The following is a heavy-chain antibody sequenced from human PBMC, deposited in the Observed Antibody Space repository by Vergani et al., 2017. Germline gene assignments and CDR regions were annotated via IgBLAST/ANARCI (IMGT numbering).Heavy chain of an antibody. J-gene: IGHJ5*02. Sequence: QVQLQESGPGLVKPSQTLSLTCTVSGGSISSGGYYWSWIRQHPGKGLEWIGYIYYSGSTYYNPSLKSLVTISVDTSKNQFSLKLSSVTAADTAVYYCARYRPIVVVPAAYVWWFDPWGQGTLVTVSS. CDR1: GGSISSGGYY. CDR2: IYYSGST. D-gene: IGHD2-2*01. CDR3: ARYRPIVVVPAAYVWWFDP. V-gene: IGHV4-31*01.